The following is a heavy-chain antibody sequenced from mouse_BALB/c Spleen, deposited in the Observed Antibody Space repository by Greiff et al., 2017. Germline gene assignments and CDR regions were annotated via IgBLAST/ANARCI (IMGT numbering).Heavy chain of an antibody. D-gene: IGHD2-1*01. Sequence: QVQLQQPGAELVKPGASVKMSCKASGYTFTSYWMHWVKQRPGQGLEWIGTIDPSDSYTSYNQKFKGKATLTVDTSSSTAYMQLSSLTSEDSAVYYCTRDGNYETGAMDYWGQGTSVTVSS. J-gene: IGHJ4*01. CDR2: IDPSDSYT. CDR1: GYTFTSYW. V-gene: IGHV1S127*01. CDR3: TRDGNYETGAMDY.